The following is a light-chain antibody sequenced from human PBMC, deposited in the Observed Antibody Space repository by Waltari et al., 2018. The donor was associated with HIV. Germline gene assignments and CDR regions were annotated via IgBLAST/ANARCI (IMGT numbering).Light chain of an antibody. Sequence: DIQMTQSPSTLTASVGDRVTTTCRASQRISTWLAWYQQKAGKAPKLLMYKVSSLESGVPSRFSGRGSETEFTLTISSVQPDDAATYYCQQYNSYLYSFGQGTKLEIK. V-gene: IGKV1-5*03. J-gene: IGKJ2*03. CDR2: KVS. CDR3: QQYNSYLYS. CDR1: QRISTW.